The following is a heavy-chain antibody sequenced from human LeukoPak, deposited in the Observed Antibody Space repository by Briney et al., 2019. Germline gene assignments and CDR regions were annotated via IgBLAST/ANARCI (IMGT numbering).Heavy chain of an antibody. CDR2: ITSSSSYI. V-gene: IGHV3-21*01. CDR3: AELGITMIGGV. Sequence: GGSLRLSCAASGFTFSSYSMNWVRQAPGKGLEWVSLITSSSSYIYYADSVKGRFTISRDNAKNSLYLQMNSLRAEDTAVYYCAELGITMIGGVWGKGTTVTISS. D-gene: IGHD3-10*02. J-gene: IGHJ6*04. CDR1: GFTFSSYS.